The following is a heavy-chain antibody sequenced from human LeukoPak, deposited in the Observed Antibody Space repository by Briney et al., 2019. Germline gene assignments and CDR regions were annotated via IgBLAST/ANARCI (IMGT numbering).Heavy chain of an antibody. CDR2: ISGSGGST. CDR1: GFTFSSYA. Sequence: QPGASLLLSCAASGFTFSSYAMSWVRHAPGKGLEWVSAISGSGGSTYYADSVKGRFTFSRDNSKNTLYLQINSLRAEDTDVYYCAKSVVVADLYYYYGMDVWGQGTTVTVSS. J-gene: IGHJ6*02. D-gene: IGHD2-15*01. V-gene: IGHV3-23*01. CDR3: AKSVVVADLYYYYGMDV.